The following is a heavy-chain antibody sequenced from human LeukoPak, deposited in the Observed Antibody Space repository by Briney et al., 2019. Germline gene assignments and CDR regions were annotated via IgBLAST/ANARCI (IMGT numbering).Heavy chain of an antibody. Sequence: GGSLRLSCAASGFTFSSYAMHWVRQAPGKGLEWVAVISYDGSNKYYADSVKGRFTISRDNSRNTLYLQMNSLSTEDTAVYYCARPFYGDYVRADAFDIWGQGTMVTVSS. D-gene: IGHD4-17*01. V-gene: IGHV3-30*04. CDR3: ARPFYGDYVRADAFDI. CDR1: GFTFSSYA. J-gene: IGHJ3*02. CDR2: ISYDGSNK.